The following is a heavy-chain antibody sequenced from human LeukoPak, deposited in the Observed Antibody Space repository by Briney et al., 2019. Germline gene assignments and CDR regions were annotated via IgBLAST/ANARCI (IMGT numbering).Heavy chain of an antibody. CDR3: ARSHSGSLRAPFDY. V-gene: IGHV1-18*01. CDR1: GYTFTNYG. Sequence: ASVKVSCKASGYTFTNYGIIWVRQAPGQGLEWMGWISPYNGKTNYAQKLQGRVILTTDTSTTTTYTELRSLRFDDTAIYYCARSHSGSLRAPFDYWGQGTLVTVSS. D-gene: IGHD3-22*01. J-gene: IGHJ4*02. CDR2: ISPYNGKT.